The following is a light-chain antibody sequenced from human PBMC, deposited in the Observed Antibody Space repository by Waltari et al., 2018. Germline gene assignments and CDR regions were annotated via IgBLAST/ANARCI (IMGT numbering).Light chain of an antibody. CDR3: QQYCCTPLFT. Sequence: DIQMTQSPSSLSASVGDRVTITCRASQAISNSVAWYQQKPGKAPNLLITAASRLQSGVPSRYSGSGSGTDFTLSLSSLQPEDVATYYCQQYCCTPLFTFGQGTELESK. V-gene: IGKV1-NL1*01. CDR1: QAISNS. CDR2: AAS. J-gene: IGKJ2*01.